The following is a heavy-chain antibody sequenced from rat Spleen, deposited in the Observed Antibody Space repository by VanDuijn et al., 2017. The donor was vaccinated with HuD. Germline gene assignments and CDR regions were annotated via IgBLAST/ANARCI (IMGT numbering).Heavy chain of an antibody. D-gene: IGHD1-11*01. CDR3: ARREAPDY. CDR2: ISYEGSST. J-gene: IGHJ2*01. CDR1: GFTFSDYY. V-gene: IGHV5-22*01. Sequence: EVQLVESGGGLVQPGRSLKLSCAASGFTFSDYYMAWVRQAPKKGLEWVASISYEGSSTYYGDSVKGRFTISRDNAKSTLYLQMNSLRSEDTATYYCARREAPDYWGQGVMVTVSS.